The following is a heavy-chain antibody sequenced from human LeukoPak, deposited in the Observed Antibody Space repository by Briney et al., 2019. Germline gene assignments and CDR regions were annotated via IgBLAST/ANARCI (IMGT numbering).Heavy chain of an antibody. CDR3: ARCETKYDFWSGYSRGYGMDV. J-gene: IGHJ6*02. CDR2: IRQDGSEK. Sequence: GGSLRLSCAVSGFTFTNYWMSWVRQAPGKGLEWLANIRQDGSEKYYVDSVKGRFTISRDNAKNSLYLQMNSLRAEDTAVYYCARCETKYDFWSGYSRGYGMDVWGQGTTVTVSS. D-gene: IGHD3-3*01. V-gene: IGHV3-7*01. CDR1: GFTFTNYW.